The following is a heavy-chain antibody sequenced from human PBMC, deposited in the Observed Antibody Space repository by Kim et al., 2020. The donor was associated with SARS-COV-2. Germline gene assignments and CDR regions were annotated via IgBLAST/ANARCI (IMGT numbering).Heavy chain of an antibody. CDR3: ARRVGSSGWVGWSGGMDV. CDR2: IDPSDSYT. D-gene: IGHD6-19*01. Sequence: GASLKISCKGSGYSFTSYWISWVRQMPGKGLEWMGRIDPSDSYTNYSPSFQGHVTISADKSISTAYLQWSSLKASDTAMYYCARRVGSSGWVGWSGGMDVWGQGTTVTVSS. V-gene: IGHV5-10-1*01. J-gene: IGHJ6*02. CDR1: GYSFTSYW.